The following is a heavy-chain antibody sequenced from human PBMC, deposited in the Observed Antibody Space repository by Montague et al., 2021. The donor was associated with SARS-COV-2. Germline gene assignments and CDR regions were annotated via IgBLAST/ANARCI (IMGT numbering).Heavy chain of an antibody. J-gene: IGHJ6*02. CDR3: ARSRRITIFGVGLSNYYGMDV. D-gene: IGHD3-3*01. CDR2: IYYSGST. V-gene: IGHV4-59*01. CDR1: GGSISGYY. Sequence: SETLSLTCTVSGGSISGYYWSWIRQPPGKGLEWIGYIYYSGSTNYNPSLKSRVTISVDTSKNQFSLKLSSVTAADTAVYYCARSRRITIFGVGLSNYYGMDVWGQGTTVTVSS.